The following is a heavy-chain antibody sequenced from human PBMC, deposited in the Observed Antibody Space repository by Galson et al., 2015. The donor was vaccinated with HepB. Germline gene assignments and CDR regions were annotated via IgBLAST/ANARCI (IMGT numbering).Heavy chain of an antibody. CDR1: GFTFRNFW. CDR2: IKQDGSEK. CDR3: ARGATTPDY. D-gene: IGHD1-26*01. V-gene: IGHV3-7*01. Sequence: SLRLSCAASGFTFRNFWMSWVRQTPGKGQELVANIKQDGSEKYYVNSVKGRFTISRDNPKNSLYMQMNSLRAEDTGVYYCARGATTPDYWGQGTPVTVSS. J-gene: IGHJ4*02.